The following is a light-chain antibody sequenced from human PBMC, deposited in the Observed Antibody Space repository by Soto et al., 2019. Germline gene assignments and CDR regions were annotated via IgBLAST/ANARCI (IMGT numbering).Light chain of an antibody. CDR3: LQYNSHSWT. CDR2: KAS. J-gene: IGKJ1*01. CDR1: QSISSW. Sequence: DIQMTQSPSTLSASVGDRVTITCRASQSISSWLAWYQHKPGKAPKLLIYKASSLESGVPSRFSGSGSGTEFTLTISTLQHEDFASYYCLQYNSHSWTFGQETKVEMK. V-gene: IGKV1-5*03.